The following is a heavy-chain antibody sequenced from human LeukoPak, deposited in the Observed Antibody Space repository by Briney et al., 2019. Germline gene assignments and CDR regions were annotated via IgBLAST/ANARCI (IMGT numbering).Heavy chain of an antibody. D-gene: IGHD3-10*01. Sequence: SETLSLTCAVYGESFIGYYWSGIRQPPGKGLEWIGEINHSGSTNYNPSLKSRVTISVDTSKNQFSLKLSSVTAADTAVYYCARGRKVRGVIGMDVWGKGTTVTVSS. J-gene: IGHJ6*04. V-gene: IGHV4-34*01. CDR2: INHSGST. CDR3: ARGRKVRGVIGMDV. CDR1: GESFIGYY.